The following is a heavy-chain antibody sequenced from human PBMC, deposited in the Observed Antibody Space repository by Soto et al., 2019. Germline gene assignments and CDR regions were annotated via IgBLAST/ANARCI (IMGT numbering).Heavy chain of an antibody. CDR2: INSDGSST. V-gene: IGHV3-74*01. CDR3: VRGASSGYYRIDY. D-gene: IGHD3-22*01. J-gene: IGHJ4*02. Sequence: GGSLRLSCAASGFTFSSYWMHWVRQAPGKGLVWVSRINSDGSSTNFADFVEGRFTISRDNAKNTLYLQMNSLRGEDTAVYYCVRGASSGYYRIDYWGQGTLVTVSS. CDR1: GFTFSSYW.